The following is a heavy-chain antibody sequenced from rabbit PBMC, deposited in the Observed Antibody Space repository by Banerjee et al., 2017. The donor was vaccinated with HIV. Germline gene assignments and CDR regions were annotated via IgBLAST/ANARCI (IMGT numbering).Heavy chain of an antibody. Sequence: QEQLEESGGGLVQPEGSLALTCTASGFSFSSSDYICWVRQAPGKGLEWISCISTSSSGVTYYATRGKDRLSITKTSSTTVTLQITSRTAADTATYYCARDNGSSFSSYGMDFWGPGTLVTVS. CDR1: GFSFSSSDY. V-gene: IGHV1S45*01. J-gene: IGHJ6*01. CDR3: ARDNGSSFSSYGMDF. D-gene: IGHD8-1*01. CDR2: ISTSSSGVT.